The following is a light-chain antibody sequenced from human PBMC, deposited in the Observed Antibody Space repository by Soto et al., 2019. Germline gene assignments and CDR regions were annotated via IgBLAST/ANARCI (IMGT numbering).Light chain of an antibody. J-gene: IGLJ1*01. CDR1: KIGSKS. CDR3: QVWDSNSDHYV. Sequence: SYELTQSPSVSVAPGQTAVVTCGGTKIGSKSVHWYQQKAGQAPVLVVYDGRDRPSGIPERFSGSNSGNTATLTISRVEAGDEADYYCQVWDSNSDHYVFGAGTKVTVL. V-gene: IGLV3-21*02. CDR2: DGR.